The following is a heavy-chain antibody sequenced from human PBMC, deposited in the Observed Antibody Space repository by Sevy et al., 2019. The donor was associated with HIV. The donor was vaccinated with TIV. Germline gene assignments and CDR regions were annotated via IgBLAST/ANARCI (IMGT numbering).Heavy chain of an antibody. CDR3: AGGKYWFDT. Sequence: GGSLRLSCAASGFTFSDYYWGWIRQAPGKGLEWVSHISPSAKTTNYADSVEDRFTISRDNAKKSLYLQMNSLRAEDTGLTYCAGGKYWFDTWGQGTLVNVSS. CDR2: ISPSAKTT. CDR1: GFTFSDYY. V-gene: IGHV3-11*04. J-gene: IGHJ5*02.